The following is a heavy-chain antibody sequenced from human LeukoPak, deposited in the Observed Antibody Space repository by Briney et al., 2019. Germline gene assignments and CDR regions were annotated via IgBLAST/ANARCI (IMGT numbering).Heavy chain of an antibody. D-gene: IGHD6-19*01. Sequence: SETLSLTCTVSGGSISSSSYYWGWIRQPPGKGLEWIGSIYYSGSTYYNPSLKSRVTISVDASKNQFSLKLSSVTAADTAVYYCARAGTGFDPWGQGTLVTVSS. V-gene: IGHV4-39*01. CDR1: GGSISSSSYY. CDR2: IYYSGST. J-gene: IGHJ5*02. CDR3: ARAGTGFDP.